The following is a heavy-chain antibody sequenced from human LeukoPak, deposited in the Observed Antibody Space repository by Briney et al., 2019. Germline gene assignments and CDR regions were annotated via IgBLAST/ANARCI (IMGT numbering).Heavy chain of an antibody. D-gene: IGHD3-22*01. CDR2: ISWNSGSI. V-gene: IGHV3-9*01. J-gene: IGHJ3*02. CDR3: VKGDTMIVEVTPEPMMNAFDI. Sequence: GGSLRLSCAASGFTFDDYAMHWVRQAPGKGLEWVSGISWNSGSIGYADSVKGRFTISRDNAKNSLYLQMNSLRAEDTALYFCVKGDTMIVEVTPEPMMNAFDIWGQGTRITVSS. CDR1: GFTFDDYA.